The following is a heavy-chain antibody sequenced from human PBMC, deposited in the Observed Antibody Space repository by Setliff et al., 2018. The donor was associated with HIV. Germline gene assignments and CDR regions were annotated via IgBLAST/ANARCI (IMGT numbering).Heavy chain of an antibody. CDR1: TDSFSNFH. V-gene: IGHV4-4*07. Sequence: SETLSLTCSVSTDSFSNFHWSWMRQPAGKGLEWIGRIFGSGTTHYNPSLKSRVTMSVDTSKNQFSLKLNSVTAADTAVYYCARHGTWNSQRFHFDYWGQGTPVTVS. CDR3: ARHGTWNSQRFHFDY. J-gene: IGHJ4*02. CDR2: IFGSGTT. D-gene: IGHD1-7*01.